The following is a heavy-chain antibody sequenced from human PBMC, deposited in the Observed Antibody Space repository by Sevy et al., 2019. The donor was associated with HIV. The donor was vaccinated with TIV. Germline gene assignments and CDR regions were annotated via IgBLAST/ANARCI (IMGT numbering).Heavy chain of an antibody. D-gene: IGHD5-18*01. CDR3: ARAPRSYGAL. V-gene: IGHV4-34*01. Sequence: SETLSLTCGVYGESFSGYYWSWIRQFPGKGLEWIGDITDRGSTTNSPSFKSRVSISIDTSKNELSLRLNSVTAADTAVYFCARAPRSYGALWSQGTPVNVSS. CDR2: ITDRGST. CDR1: GESFSGYY. J-gene: IGHJ4*02.